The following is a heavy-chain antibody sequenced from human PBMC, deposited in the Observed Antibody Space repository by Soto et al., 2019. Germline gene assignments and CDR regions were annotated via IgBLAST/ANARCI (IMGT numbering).Heavy chain of an antibody. D-gene: IGHD3-10*01. CDR2: IYYSGST. V-gene: IGHV4-31*03. J-gene: IGHJ5*01. CDR3: ARGGGSGSYYNNWFDS. Sequence: SETLSLTCTVSGGSISSGGYHWNWIRQHPGKGLEWIAYIYYSGSTYYNPSLKSRVSISLDTSKNQFSLKLNSVTAADTAVYYCARGGGSGSYYNNWFDSWGQGTLVTVSS. CDR1: GGSISSGGYH.